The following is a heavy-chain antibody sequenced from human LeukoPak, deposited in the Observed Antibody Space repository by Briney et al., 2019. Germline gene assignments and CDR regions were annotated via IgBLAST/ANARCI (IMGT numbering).Heavy chain of an antibody. V-gene: IGHV3-74*01. Sequence: TGGSLRLSCVASGFTFSTYGMSWVRQAPGKGLVWVSRINSDGSSTSYADSVKGRFTISRDNAKNTLYLQMNSLRAEDTAVYYCARDRPFYDIPMDVWGKGTTVTISS. CDR1: GFTFSTYG. J-gene: IGHJ6*03. CDR2: INSDGSST. D-gene: IGHD3-9*01. CDR3: ARDRPFYDIPMDV.